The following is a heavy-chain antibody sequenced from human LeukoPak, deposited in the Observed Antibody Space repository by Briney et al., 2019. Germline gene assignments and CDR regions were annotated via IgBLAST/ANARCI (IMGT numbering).Heavy chain of an antibody. V-gene: IGHV4-30-4*01. CDR2: IYYSGST. Sequence: PSQTLSLTCTVSGVSISSGDYYWSWIRQPPGKGLEWIGYIYYSGSTYYNPSLKSRVTISVDTSKNQFSLKLSSVTAADTAVYYCARDLGRDWFDPWGQGTLVTVSS. D-gene: IGHD3-16*01. J-gene: IGHJ5*02. CDR3: ARDLGRDWFDP. CDR1: GVSISSGDYY.